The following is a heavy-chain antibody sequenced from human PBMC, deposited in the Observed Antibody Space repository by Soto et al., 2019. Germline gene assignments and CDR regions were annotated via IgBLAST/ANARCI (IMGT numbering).Heavy chain of an antibody. CDR1: GFTFSTYA. Sequence: PGGSLRLSCAASGFTFSTYAMTWVRQAPGKGLEWVSGISGGGGSTDYADSVKGRFTISRDNSKNTLYLQMNSLRAEDTAVYYCAKGGCSGGSCPMGFDYWAREPWSPSPQ. V-gene: IGHV3-23*01. J-gene: IGHJ4*02. CDR3: AKGGCSGGSCPMGFDY. CDR2: ISGGGGST. D-gene: IGHD2-15*01.